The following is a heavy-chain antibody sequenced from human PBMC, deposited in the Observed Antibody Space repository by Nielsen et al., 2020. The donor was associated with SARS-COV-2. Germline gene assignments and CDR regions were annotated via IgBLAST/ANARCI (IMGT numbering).Heavy chain of an antibody. D-gene: IGHD5-18*01. CDR1: GDSISSGDYY. J-gene: IGHJ4*02. V-gene: IGHV4-61*08. CDR3: ARDAGYSYGILFDY. Sequence: SETLSLTCTVSGDSISSGDYYWSWIRQPPGKGLEWIGYIYYSGSTNYNPSLKSRVTISVDTSKNQFSLKLSSVTAADTAVYYCARDAGYSYGILFDYWGQGTLVTVSS. CDR2: IYYSGST.